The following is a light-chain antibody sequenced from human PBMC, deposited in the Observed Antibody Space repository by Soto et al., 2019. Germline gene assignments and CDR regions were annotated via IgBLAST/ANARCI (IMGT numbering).Light chain of an antibody. J-gene: IGLJ2*01. V-gene: IGLV3-1*01. Sequence: SSELTQPPSVSVSPGQTASITCSGAKLGDKYACWYQQKPGQSPVLVIYQDSKRPSGIPERFSGSNSGNTATLTIRGTQAMDEADYYFQAGDSSVVFGGGTKVTVL. CDR2: QDS. CDR3: QAGDSSVV. CDR1: KLGDKY.